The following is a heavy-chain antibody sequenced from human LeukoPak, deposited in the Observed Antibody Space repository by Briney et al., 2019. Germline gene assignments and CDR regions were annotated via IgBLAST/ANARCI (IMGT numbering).Heavy chain of an antibody. V-gene: IGHV3-49*04. CDR2: IRSKAYGGTT. CDR3: ARDYHHPKASNLQHFDY. D-gene: IGHD1-1*01. Sequence: GGSLRLSCTASGFTFGDYAMSWVRQAPGKGLEWVGVIRSKAYGGTTEYAASVKGRFTISRDDSKSIAYLQMNSLKTEDTAVYYCARDYHHPKASNLQHFDYWGQGTLVTVSS. J-gene: IGHJ4*02. CDR1: GFTFGDYA.